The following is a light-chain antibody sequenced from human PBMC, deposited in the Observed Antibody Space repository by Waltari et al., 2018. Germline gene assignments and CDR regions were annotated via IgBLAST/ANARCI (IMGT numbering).Light chain of an antibody. CDR2: DAS. Sequence: EIVLTQSPATLSLSPGERATLSFRASQGVSSYLGWYQQKPGQALRLLIYDASNRATGIPARFSGSGSGTDFTLTISSLEPEDFAVYYCQQRSNWPPMFTFGQGTKLEIK. CDR1: QGVSSY. CDR3: QQRSNWPPMFT. V-gene: IGKV3-11*01. J-gene: IGKJ2*01.